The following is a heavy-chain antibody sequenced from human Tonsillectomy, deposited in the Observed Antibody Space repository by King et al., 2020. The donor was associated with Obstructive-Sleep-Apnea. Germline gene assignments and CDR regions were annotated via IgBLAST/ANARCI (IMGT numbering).Heavy chain of an antibody. D-gene: IGHD6-13*01. V-gene: IGHV2-26*01. CDR1: GFSLSNARMG. CDR3: ARTPEYSSSWYFDY. CDR2: IFSNDEK. Sequence: TLKESGPVLVKPTETLTLTCTVSGFSLSNARMGVSWIRQPPGKALEWLAHIFSNDEKSYSTSLKSSLTISKGTSKSQVVLTMTNMDPVHTATYYCARTPEYSSSWYFDYWGQGTLVTVSS. J-gene: IGHJ4*02.